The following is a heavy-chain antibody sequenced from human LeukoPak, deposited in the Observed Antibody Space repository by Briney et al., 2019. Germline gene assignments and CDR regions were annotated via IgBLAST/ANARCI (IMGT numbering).Heavy chain of an antibody. CDR2: ISAYNGNT. Sequence: ASVKVSCKASGYTFTSYYMHWVRQAPGQGLEWMGWISAYNGNTNYAQKLQGRVAMTTDTSTSTAYMELRSLRSDDTAVYYCALGATTGGIFDYWGQGTLVTVSS. CDR1: GYTFTSYY. V-gene: IGHV1-18*04. D-gene: IGHD1-26*01. J-gene: IGHJ4*02. CDR3: ALGATTGGIFDY.